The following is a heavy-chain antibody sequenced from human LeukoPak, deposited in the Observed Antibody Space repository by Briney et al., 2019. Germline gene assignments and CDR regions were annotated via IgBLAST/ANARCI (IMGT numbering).Heavy chain of an antibody. CDR2: IKQDGSAK. V-gene: IGHV3-7*01. D-gene: IGHD1-26*01. Sequence: PGGSLRLSCAASGFTFSTYWMAWVRRAPGKGLEGVASIKQDGSAKNYVDSEKGRFTISRDDAKNSVYLQMNSLKTEDTAVYYCARDVSGSLDYWGKGTLVTVSA. J-gene: IGHJ4*02. CDR1: GFTFSTYW. CDR3: ARDVSGSLDY.